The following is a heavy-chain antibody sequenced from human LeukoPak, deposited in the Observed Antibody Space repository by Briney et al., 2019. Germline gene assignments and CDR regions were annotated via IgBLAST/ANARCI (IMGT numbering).Heavy chain of an antibody. V-gene: IGHV1-18*04. Sequence: ASVKVSCKASGYTFSSYGISWVRLAPGQGLEWLGWISAYNGNTNYAQKFRGRVTMTTDTSTSTAYMELRSLRSDDTAVYYCARGIAAAGIDPWGQGTLVTVSS. J-gene: IGHJ5*02. CDR2: ISAYNGNT. CDR1: GYTFSSYG. D-gene: IGHD6-13*01. CDR3: ARGIAAAGIDP.